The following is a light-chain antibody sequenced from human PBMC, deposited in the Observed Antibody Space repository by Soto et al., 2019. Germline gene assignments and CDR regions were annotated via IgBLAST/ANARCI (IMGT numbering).Light chain of an antibody. CDR2: DVS. J-gene: IGLJ1*01. Sequence: QSALTQPHSVSGSPGQSVTISCTGTSSDVGRYNYVSWYQQHPGKAPKVMIYDVSERPSGVPDRFSGSKSGNTASLTISGLQAEDEADYYCCSYAGSPRYVFGTGTKLTVL. V-gene: IGLV2-11*01. CDR1: SSDVGRYNY. CDR3: CSYAGSPRYV.